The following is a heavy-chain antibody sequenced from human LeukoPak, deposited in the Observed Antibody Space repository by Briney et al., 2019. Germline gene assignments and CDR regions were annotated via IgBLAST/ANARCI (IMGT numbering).Heavy chain of an antibody. CDR1: GGSISSGSCY. V-gene: IGHV4-61*02. CDR2: IYTSGST. CDR3: ARLIVVVNWFDP. D-gene: IGHD3-22*01. J-gene: IGHJ5*02. Sequence: SQTLSLTCTVSGGSISSGSCYWSWIRRPAGKGLEWIGRIYTSGSTNYNPSLKSRVTISVDTSKNQFSLTLSSVTAADTAVYYCARLIVVVNWFDPWGQGTLVTVSS.